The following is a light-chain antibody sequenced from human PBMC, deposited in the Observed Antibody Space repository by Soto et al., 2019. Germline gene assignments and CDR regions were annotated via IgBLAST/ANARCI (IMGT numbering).Light chain of an antibody. J-gene: IGKJ1*01. CDR2: GAS. CDR3: QQYGSSPRT. Sequence: EIVLTQSPGTLSLSPGERATLSCRASQSVSSSYLAWYQQKPGQAPRLLLYGASSRATGIPDRFSGSGSGTDFPLTISRLEPEDFAVDYCQQYGSSPRTFGQGTKVEIK. V-gene: IGKV3-20*01. CDR1: QSVSSSY.